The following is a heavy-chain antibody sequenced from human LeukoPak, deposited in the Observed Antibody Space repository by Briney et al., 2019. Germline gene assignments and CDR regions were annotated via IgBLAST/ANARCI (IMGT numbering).Heavy chain of an antibody. J-gene: IGHJ4*02. V-gene: IGHV3-23*01. D-gene: IGHD3-16*01. Sequence: GGSLRLSCAASGFTFSSYGMSWVRQAPGKGLEWVSAISGSGGSTYYAASVKGRSTISRDNSKNTLYLQMNNLRAEDTAIYYCAKNWGDDWGQGNLVTVSS. CDR1: GFTFSSYG. CDR2: ISGSGGST. CDR3: AKNWGDD.